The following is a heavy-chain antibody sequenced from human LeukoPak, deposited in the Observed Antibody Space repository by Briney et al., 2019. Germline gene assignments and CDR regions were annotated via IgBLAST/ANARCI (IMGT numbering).Heavy chain of an antibody. CDR2: IYTSGST. CDR3: ARVLDYYYYYYMDV. D-gene: IGHD2-15*01. CDR1: GGSISSGSYY. Sequence: SQTLSLTCTVSGGSISSGSYYWSWIRQPAGKGLEWIGRIYTSGSTNYNPSLKSRVTISVDTSKNQFSLKLSSVTAADTAVYYCARVLDYYYYYYMDVWGKGTTVTISS. V-gene: IGHV4-61*02. J-gene: IGHJ6*03.